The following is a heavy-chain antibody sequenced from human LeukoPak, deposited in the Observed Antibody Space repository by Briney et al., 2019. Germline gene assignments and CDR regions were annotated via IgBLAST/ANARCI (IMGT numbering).Heavy chain of an antibody. Sequence: PSETLSLTCTVSGGSISSYYWSWIRQPAGKGLEWIGRIYTSGSSNYNPSLKSRVTMSVDTSKNQFSLKLTSVTAADTAVYYCATQASGYISGSLDFWGQGTLVTVSS. J-gene: IGHJ4*02. V-gene: IGHV4-4*07. CDR2: IYTSGSS. D-gene: IGHD5-18*01. CDR3: ATQASGYISGSLDF. CDR1: GGSISSYY.